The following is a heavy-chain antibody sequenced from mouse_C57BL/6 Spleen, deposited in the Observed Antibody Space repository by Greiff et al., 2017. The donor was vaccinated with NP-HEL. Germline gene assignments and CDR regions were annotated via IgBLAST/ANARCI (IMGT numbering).Heavy chain of an antibody. J-gene: IGHJ1*03. CDR3: AGDSTGYWYFGV. D-gene: IGHD4-1*02. CDR2: ITHSGET. V-gene: IGHV12-3*01. CDR1: GFPITSGYY. Sequence: QVQLKQSGPGLVKPSQSLFLTCSITGFPITSGYYWIWIRQSPGKPLEWMGYITHSGETFYNPSLQSPISITRETSKNQFFLQLNSVATEDTAMYYCAGDSTGYWYFGVWGTGTTVTVSS.